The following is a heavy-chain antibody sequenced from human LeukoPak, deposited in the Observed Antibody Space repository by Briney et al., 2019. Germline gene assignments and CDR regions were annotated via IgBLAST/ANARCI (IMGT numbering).Heavy chain of an antibody. Sequence: GGSLRLSCAASGSTFNSSSMNWVRQAPGKGLEWVSSISSSSNYIYYADSVKGRFTISRDNAKNSLYLQMNSLRAEDTAVYYCARVGGVNPGDIWGQGTMVTVSS. D-gene: IGHD1-26*01. V-gene: IGHV3-21*01. CDR1: GSTFNSSS. CDR3: ARVGGVNPGDI. CDR2: ISSSSNYI. J-gene: IGHJ3*02.